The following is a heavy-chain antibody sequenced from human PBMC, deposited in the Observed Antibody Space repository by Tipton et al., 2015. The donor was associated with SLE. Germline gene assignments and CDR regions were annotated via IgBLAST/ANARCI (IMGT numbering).Heavy chain of an antibody. J-gene: IGHJ2*01. CDR3: ARGSLRTTFARRCNGGRCSSYYFDL. Sequence: TLSLTCAVSGGSIRSSNWWSWVRQPPGKGLEWIGEIHHSGSTNSNPSLKSRVTISVDKSKNQFSLKLSSVTVADTAVYYCARGSLRTTFARRCNGGRCSSYYFDLWGRGAHVSASS. D-gene: IGHD2-15*01. CDR1: GGSIRSSNW. V-gene: IGHV4-4*02. CDR2: IHHSGST.